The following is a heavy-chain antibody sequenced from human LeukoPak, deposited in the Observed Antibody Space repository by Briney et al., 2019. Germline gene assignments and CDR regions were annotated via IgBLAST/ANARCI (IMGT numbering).Heavy chain of an antibody. CDR2: ISPSGGST. D-gene: IGHD6-19*01. Sequence: GASVKVSCKAFGYTFTSNYMHWVRQAPGQGPEWMGVISPSGGSTTYAQKFQGRVTLTRDMSTSTDYLELSSLRSEDTAVYYCARELVGSGWGLDYWGQGTLVTVSS. J-gene: IGHJ4*02. CDR1: GYTFTSNY. V-gene: IGHV1-46*01. CDR3: ARELVGSGWGLDY.